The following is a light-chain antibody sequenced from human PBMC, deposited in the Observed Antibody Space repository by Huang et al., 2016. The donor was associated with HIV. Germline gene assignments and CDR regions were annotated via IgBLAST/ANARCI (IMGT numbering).Light chain of an antibody. CDR3: QQYDDVPIS. Sequence: DIQMTQSPSSLSASVGDRVTITCQASQDINNFLNWYQQKTGKAPKLLILDASNLQTGGPSRFSGSGSGTHFTFTITSLQRDDIGTYYCQQYDDVPISFGGGTKV. CDR1: QDINNF. V-gene: IGKV1-33*01. CDR2: DAS. J-gene: IGKJ4*01.